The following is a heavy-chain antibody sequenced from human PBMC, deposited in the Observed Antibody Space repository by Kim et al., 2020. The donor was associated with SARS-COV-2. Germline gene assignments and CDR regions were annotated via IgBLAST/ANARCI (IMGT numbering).Heavy chain of an antibody. Sequence: GGSLRLSCAASGFTFSNYYMNWVRQAPGKGLEWVSYISSSGSSIYYADSVKGRFTISRDNAKNSLYLQMNSLRDEDTAVYFCARVLPWSLDYWGQGTLVTVSS. J-gene: IGHJ4*02. D-gene: IGHD2-8*02. CDR3: ARVLPWSLDY. CDR2: ISSSGSSI. CDR1: GFTFSNYY. V-gene: IGHV3-48*02.